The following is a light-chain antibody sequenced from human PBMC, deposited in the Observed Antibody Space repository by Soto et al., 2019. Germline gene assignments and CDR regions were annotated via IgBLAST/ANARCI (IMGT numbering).Light chain of an antibody. V-gene: IGKV3-20*01. J-gene: IGKJ1*01. Sequence: IVLTQSPGTLSLSPGERATLSCRASQSVSNSYLAWYQQKPGQAPRLLIYGVSSRATGIPDSFSGSGSGTDFTLTITRLEPEDFAVYYCQQYGSLPPTFGQGTKVDIK. CDR1: QSVSNSY. CDR3: QQYGSLPPT. CDR2: GVS.